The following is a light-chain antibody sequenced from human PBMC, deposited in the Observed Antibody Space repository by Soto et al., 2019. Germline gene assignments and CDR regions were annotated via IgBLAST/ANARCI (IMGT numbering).Light chain of an antibody. V-gene: IGLV1-47*01. Sequence: QSALTQSPSASGTPGQRVTISCSGSSANIGSNYVYWYQQFPGTAPRLLIYRADQRPSGVPDRFSGSKSGTSASLAIRGLRSEDEAAYYCAAWDDTVNGLVFGGGTKLTVL. CDR2: RAD. CDR3: AAWDDTVNGLV. CDR1: SANIGSNY. J-gene: IGLJ2*01.